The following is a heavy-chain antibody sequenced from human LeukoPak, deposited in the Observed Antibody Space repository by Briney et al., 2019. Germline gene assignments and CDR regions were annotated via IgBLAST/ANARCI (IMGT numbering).Heavy chain of an antibody. CDR3: ARDRIAAPDDFDY. V-gene: IGHV1-2*02. J-gene: IGHJ4*02. D-gene: IGHD6-13*01. CDR2: TNPNSGDT. Sequence: ASVKVSCKASGYTFTDYYMHWVRQAPGQGLEWMGWTNPNSGDTNYAQNFQGRVTMTRDTSINTAYVEVSRLRSDDTAVYYCARDRIAAPDDFDYWGQGTPVTVSS. CDR1: GYTFTDYY.